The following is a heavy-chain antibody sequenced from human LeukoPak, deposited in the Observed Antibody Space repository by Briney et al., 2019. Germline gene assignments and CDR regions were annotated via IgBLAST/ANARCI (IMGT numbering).Heavy chain of an antibody. Sequence: SETLSLACTVSGGSISSYYWSWIRQPAGKGLEWIGRIYTSGSANYNPSLKSRVTMSVDTSKNQFSLKLSSLTATATAVYSCARDWSEYRCSHTFDPWGQGTLVTVSS. V-gene: IGHV4-4*07. J-gene: IGHJ5*02. CDR1: GGSISSYY. CDR2: IYTSGSA. D-gene: IGHD6-6*01. CDR3: ARDWSEYRCSHTFDP.